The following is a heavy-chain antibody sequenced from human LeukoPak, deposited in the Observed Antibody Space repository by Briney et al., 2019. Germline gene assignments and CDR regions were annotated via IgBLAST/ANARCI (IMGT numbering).Heavy chain of an antibody. V-gene: IGHV3-7*04. CDR3: VGGYGWLPDY. D-gene: IGHD6-19*01. Sequence: GGSLRLSCAGYGITLSELWMNWVRQAPGKGLEWVANIKQDGNEKKYVDSVKGRFTISRDNAKNSVYLQMNSLRVDDTAVYYCVGGYGWLPDYWGQGALVTVSS. CDR1: GITLSELW. CDR2: IKQDGNEK. J-gene: IGHJ4*02.